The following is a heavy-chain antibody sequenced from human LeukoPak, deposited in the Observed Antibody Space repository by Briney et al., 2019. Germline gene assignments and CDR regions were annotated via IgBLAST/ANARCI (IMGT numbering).Heavy chain of an antibody. CDR3: ARGPHWDPHFDY. D-gene: IGHD7-27*01. CDR2: INPNSGGT. V-gene: IGHV1-2*02. Sequence: ASVKLSCKASGFTFTAYYMHWVRQAPGQRLEWMGWINPNSGGTNYAQKFQGRVTMTRDTSISTAYMELSRLRSDDTAVYYCARGPHWDPHFDYWGQGTLVTVSS. J-gene: IGHJ4*02. CDR1: GFTFTAYY.